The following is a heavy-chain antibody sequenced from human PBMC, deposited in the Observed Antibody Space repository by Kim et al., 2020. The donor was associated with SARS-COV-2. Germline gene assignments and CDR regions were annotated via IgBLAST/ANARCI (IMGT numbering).Heavy chain of an antibody. CDR3: ATDILTGYYIALESALDY. Sequence: GGSLRLSCAASGFTFSSYGMHWVRQAPGKGLEWVAVIWYDGSNKYYADSVKGRFTISRDNSKNTLYLQMNSLRAEDTAVYYCATDILTGYYIALESALDYWGQGTLVTVSS. CDR2: IWYDGSNK. CDR1: GFTFSSYG. V-gene: IGHV3-33*01. J-gene: IGHJ4*02. D-gene: IGHD3-9*01.